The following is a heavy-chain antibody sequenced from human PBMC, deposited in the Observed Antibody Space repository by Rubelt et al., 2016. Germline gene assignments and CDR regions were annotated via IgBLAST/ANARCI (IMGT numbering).Heavy chain of an antibody. CDR1: GSTFSSCA. J-gene: IGHJ4*02. CDR3: ARVSRYYYDSSGYHGPDY. V-gene: IGHV3-21*01. Sequence: GGSLRLSCAASGSTFSSCAMNWVRQAPGKGLEWVSSISGSGSYIYYAESVKGRFTISRDNARNSLYLQMNRLRAEDTAVYYCARVSRYYYDSSGYHGPDYWGQGTLVTVSS. CDR2: ISGSGSYI. D-gene: IGHD3-22*01.